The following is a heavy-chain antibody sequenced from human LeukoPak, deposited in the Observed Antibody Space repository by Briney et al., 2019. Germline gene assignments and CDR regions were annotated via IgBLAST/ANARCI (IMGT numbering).Heavy chain of an antibody. V-gene: IGHV3-11*01. Sequence: LSLTCTVSGGSLSSYYWTWIRQAPGKGLEWVSYISSSGSTIYYADSVKGRFTISRDNAKNSLYLQMNSLRAEDTALYYCAKDTSAAAAAGTHFDYWGQGTLVTVSS. CDR2: ISSSGSTI. CDR1: GGSLSSYY. CDR3: AKDTSAAAAAGTHFDY. J-gene: IGHJ4*02. D-gene: IGHD6-13*01.